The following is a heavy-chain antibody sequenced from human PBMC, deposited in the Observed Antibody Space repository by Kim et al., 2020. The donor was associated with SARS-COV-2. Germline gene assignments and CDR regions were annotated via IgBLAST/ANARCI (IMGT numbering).Heavy chain of an antibody. Sequence: STKYNPDYVQGRFTLSRDNAKNSLYLQMNSLRAEDTAVYYCASLIVVVPSFWGQGTLVTVSS. CDR2: STK. V-gene: IGHV3-48*03. CDR3: ASLIVVVPSF. J-gene: IGHJ4*02. D-gene: IGHD2-2*01.